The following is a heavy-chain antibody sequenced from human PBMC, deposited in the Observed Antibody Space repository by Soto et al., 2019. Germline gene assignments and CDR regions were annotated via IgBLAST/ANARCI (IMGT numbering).Heavy chain of an antibody. CDR1: GFTFSSYS. CDR3: ARERYMGGGNYYYGMDV. CDR2: ISSSSSTI. V-gene: IGHV3-48*02. D-gene: IGHD1-20*01. J-gene: IGHJ6*02. Sequence: GGSLRLSCAASGFTFSSYSMNWVRQAPGKGLEWVSYISSSSSTIYYADSVKGRFTISRDNAKNSLYLQMNSLRDEDTAVYYCARERYMGGGNYYYGMDVWGQGTTVTVSS.